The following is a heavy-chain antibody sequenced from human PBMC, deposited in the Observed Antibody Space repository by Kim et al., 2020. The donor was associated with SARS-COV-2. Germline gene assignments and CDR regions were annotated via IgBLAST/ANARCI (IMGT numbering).Heavy chain of an antibody. CDR2: ISAYNGNT. CDR1: GYTFTSYG. V-gene: IGHV1-18*01. J-gene: IGHJ4*02. D-gene: IGHD6-19*01. CDR3: ARDQIAVAGPQEYYFDY. Sequence: ASVKVSCKASGYTFTSYGISWVRQAPGQGLEWMGWISAYNGNTNYAQKLQGRVTMTTDTSTSTAYMELRSLRSDDTAVYYCARDQIAVAGPQEYYFDYWGQGTLVTVSS.